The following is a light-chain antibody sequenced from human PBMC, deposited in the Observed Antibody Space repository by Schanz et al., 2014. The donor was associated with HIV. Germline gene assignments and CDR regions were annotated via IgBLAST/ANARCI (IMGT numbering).Light chain of an antibody. V-gene: IGLV2-8*01. CDR2: EVT. Sequence: QSALTQPPSASGSPGQSVTFSCTGTSSDVGGYNYVSWYQQYPGKAPKLMIYEVTKRPSGVPDRFSGSKSGNTASLTVSGLQAEDEADYYCSSYAGSNNLVFGAGTKLTVL. J-gene: IGLJ3*02. CDR1: SSDVGGYNY. CDR3: SSYAGSNNLV.